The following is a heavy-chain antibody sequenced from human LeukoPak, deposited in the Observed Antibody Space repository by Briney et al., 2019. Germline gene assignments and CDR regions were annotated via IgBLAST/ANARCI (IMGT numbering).Heavy chain of an antibody. V-gene: IGHV4-30-4*01. CDR3: AREDSSHFWDY. CDR1: GDCISSGNHY. D-gene: IGHD2-15*01. J-gene: IGHJ4*02. CDR2: ISYSGTT. Sequence: SENLSLTCTVSGDCISSGNHYWSWIPPPPRKGLEWIGYISYSGTTYYSASLKSRVTISVDTSTNQFSLKLVSVTAAATAVYYCAREDSSHFWDYWGQGTLVTVSS.